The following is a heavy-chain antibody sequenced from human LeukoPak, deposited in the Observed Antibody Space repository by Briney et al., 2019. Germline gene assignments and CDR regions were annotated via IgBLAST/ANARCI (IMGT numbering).Heavy chain of an antibody. Sequence: SETLSLTFTVSGGSISSYYWSWIRQPPGKGLEWIGFIYYSGSTNYNPSLKSRVTMSVDTSKNQFSLKLRSVTAADTAVYYCARESLRQQLLVRREEYYYMDVWGKGTTVTISS. V-gene: IGHV4-59*01. CDR1: GGSISSYY. CDR2: IYYSGST. J-gene: IGHJ6*03. CDR3: ARESLRQQLLVRREEYYYMDV. D-gene: IGHD6-19*01.